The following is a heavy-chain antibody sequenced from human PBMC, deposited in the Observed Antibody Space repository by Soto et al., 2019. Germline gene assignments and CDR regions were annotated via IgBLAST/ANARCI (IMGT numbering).Heavy chain of an antibody. Sequence: PGGSLRLSCAVSGFIFSDFSMNWVRQAPGKGLEWVASIGSSGGYIFYADSVKGRFTISRDNAKKSLDLQINSLRAEDTAVYYCAREKKHQSLGGRFGMDDWGQGTTVTVSS. CDR3: AREKKHQSLGGRFGMDD. D-gene: IGHD2-2*01. J-gene: IGHJ6*02. CDR2: IGSSGGYI. V-gene: IGHV3-21*01. CDR1: GFIFSDFS.